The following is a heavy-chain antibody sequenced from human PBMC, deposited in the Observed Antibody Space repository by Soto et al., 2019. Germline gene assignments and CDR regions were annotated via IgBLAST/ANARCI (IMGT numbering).Heavy chain of an antibody. V-gene: IGHV4-30-4*08. J-gene: IGHJ4*02. D-gene: IGHD1-26*01. Sequence: SQDLRLPSTVSAGSLSRGNYYGSWIRHPPGKGLEWIGFISYSGTTHYSASLRSRVSISVDTSKNQFSLDLSSVTAADTAVYYCATRGAPVTGLYSFASWGRGPLV. CDR1: AGSLSRGNYY. CDR2: ISYSGTT. CDR3: ATRGAPVTGLYSFAS.